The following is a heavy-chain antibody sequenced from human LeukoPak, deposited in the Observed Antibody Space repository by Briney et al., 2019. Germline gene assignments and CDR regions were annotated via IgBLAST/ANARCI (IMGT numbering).Heavy chain of an antibody. CDR3: AKDLSGGWSLDY. CDR2: ISHDGSDK. D-gene: IGHD6-19*01. J-gene: IGHJ4*02. CDR1: GFTFSTYG. V-gene: IGHV3-30*18. Sequence: GRSLRLSCGASGFTFSTYGMHWVRQAPGKGLEWVAVISHDGSDKHYADSVKGRFSISRDNSKNTLYLQTNSLRGEDTAVYYCAKDLSGGWSLDYWGQGTLVTVSS.